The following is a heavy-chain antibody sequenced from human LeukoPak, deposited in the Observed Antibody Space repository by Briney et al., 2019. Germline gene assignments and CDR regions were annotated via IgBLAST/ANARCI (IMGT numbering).Heavy chain of an antibody. V-gene: IGHV1-18*04. CDR1: GYTFTSYY. CDR3: ATVYGSGSYYNYYYYGMDV. Sequence: ASVKVSCKASGYTFTSYYMHWVRQAPGQGLEWMGWISAYNGNTNYAQKLQGRVTMTTDTSTSTAYMELRSLRSDDTAVYYCATVYGSGSYYNYYYYGMDVWGQGTTVTVSS. CDR2: ISAYNGNT. D-gene: IGHD3-10*01. J-gene: IGHJ6*02.